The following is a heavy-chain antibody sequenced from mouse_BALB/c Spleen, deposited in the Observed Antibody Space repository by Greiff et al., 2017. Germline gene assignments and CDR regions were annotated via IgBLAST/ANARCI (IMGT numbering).Heavy chain of an antibody. J-gene: IGHJ3*01. CDR3: TREDYRSRFAD. CDR1: GYTFTSYW. CDR2: IYPGSGST. D-gene: IGHD2-14*01. V-gene: IGHV1S22*01. Sequence: LQQPGSELVRPGASVKLSCKASGYTFTSYWMHWVKQRHGQGLEWIGNIYPGSGSTNYDEKFKSKGTLTVDTSSSTAYMHLSSLTSEDSAVYYCTREDYRSRFADWGQGTLVTVSA.